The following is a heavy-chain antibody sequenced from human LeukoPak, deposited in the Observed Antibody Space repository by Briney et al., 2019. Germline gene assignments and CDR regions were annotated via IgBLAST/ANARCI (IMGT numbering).Heavy chain of an antibody. D-gene: IGHD2-2*01. J-gene: IGHJ4*02. CDR3: VRHLSDITSCPNY. Sequence: NRGESLKISCKGSGYTFATYWIGWVRQMPGKGLEWMGIIYPGGSRTTYSPSFQGQVTISADKSIRTAYLQWNSLKASDTAIYYCVRHLSDITSCPNYWGPGTLITVAS. CDR2: IYPGGSRT. CDR1: GYTFATYW. V-gene: IGHV5-51*01.